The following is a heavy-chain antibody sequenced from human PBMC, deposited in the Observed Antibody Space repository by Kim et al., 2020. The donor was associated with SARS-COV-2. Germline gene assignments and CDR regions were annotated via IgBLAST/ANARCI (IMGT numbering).Heavy chain of an antibody. V-gene: IGHV3-23*01. CDR1: GFTFRSYA. CDR3: TKKVAVTATGGFDI. Sequence: GGSLRLSCVTSGFTFRSYAMSWVRQAPGKGLDWVAIISASGASTHYADPVKGRFTISRDNSRNTLYLQMNSLGAEDTAEYYCTKKVAVTATGGFDIWGQGTLVTVSP. D-gene: IGHD2-15*01. J-gene: IGHJ4*02. CDR2: ISASGAST.